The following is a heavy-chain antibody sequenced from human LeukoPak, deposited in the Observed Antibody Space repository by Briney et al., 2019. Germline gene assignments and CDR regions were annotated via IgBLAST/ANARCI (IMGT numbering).Heavy chain of an antibody. Sequence: GGSLRLSCAASGFTFSSYWMHWVRQAPGKGLVWVSRINSDGSSTSYADSVKGRFTISRDNAKNTLYLQMNSLRAEDTAVYYCARELDYGDYVFLFDYWGQGTLATVSS. CDR1: GFTFSSYW. CDR3: ARELDYGDYVFLFDY. D-gene: IGHD4-17*01. CDR2: INSDGSST. J-gene: IGHJ4*02. V-gene: IGHV3-74*01.